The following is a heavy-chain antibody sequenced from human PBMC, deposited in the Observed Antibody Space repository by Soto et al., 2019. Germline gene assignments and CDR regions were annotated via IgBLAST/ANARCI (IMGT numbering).Heavy chain of an antibody. CDR1: GDSVSTNSST. CDR3: ARPKTIGAAAGKGWFDP. V-gene: IGHV6-1*01. D-gene: IGHD6-13*01. Sequence: SQTLSLTCAISGDSVSTNSSTWDWIRQSPSRGLEWLGRTYYRSNWYTDYAVSVKGRITISPDTSNNQLSLKLTSVTAADTAMYYCARPKTIGAAAGKGWFDPWGQGTLVTVSS. CDR2: TYYRSNWYT. J-gene: IGHJ5*02.